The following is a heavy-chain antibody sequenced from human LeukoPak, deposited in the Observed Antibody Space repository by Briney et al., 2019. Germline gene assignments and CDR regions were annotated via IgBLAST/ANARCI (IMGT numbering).Heavy chain of an antibody. D-gene: IGHD5-24*01. J-gene: IGHJ6*03. CDR1: GGSIISYY. Sequence: SETLSLTCTVSGGSIISYYWSWIRQPPGKGLEWIGYIYYSGSTNYNPSLKSRVTISVDTTKNQFSLKLSSVTAADTAVYYCARGGGMGHYYYYMDVWGKGTTVTISS. V-gene: IGHV4-59*01. CDR2: IYYSGST. CDR3: ARGGGMGHYYYYMDV.